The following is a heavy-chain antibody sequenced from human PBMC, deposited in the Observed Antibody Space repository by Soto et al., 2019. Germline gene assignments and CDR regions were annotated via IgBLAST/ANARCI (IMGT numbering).Heavy chain of an antibody. V-gene: IGHV4-61*01. J-gene: IGHJ5*02. D-gene: IGHD3-16*02. CDR2: VYYSGST. CDR1: NASISTISSYY. Sequence: SETLSLTCTVSNASISTISSYYWTWVRQPPGKGLEWIGYVYYSGSTNFNPSLKSRVGMSIDTSKNQFSLELKSVTAADTATYYCVRDYLLTGFDTWGPGTLVTVSS. CDR3: VRDYLLTGFDT.